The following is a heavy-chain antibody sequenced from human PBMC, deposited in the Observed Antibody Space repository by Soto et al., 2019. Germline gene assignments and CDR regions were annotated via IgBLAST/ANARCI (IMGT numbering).Heavy chain of an antibody. CDR2: IYPGDSDT. Sequence: GESLKISCKGSGYSFTSYWIGWVRQMPGKGLEWMGIIYPGDSDTRYSPSFQGQVTISADKSISTAYLQWSSLKASDTAMYYCARLFTGYSSSWYWFDPWGQGTLVTVSS. D-gene: IGHD6-13*01. CDR3: ARLFTGYSSSWYWFDP. V-gene: IGHV5-51*01. CDR1: GYSFTSYW. J-gene: IGHJ5*02.